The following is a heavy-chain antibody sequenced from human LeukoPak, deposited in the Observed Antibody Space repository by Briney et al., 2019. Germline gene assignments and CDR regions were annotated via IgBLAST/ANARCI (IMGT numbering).Heavy chain of an antibody. CDR3: ARDNRHFDY. CDR1: GGSISSYY. CDR2: IYYSGST. Sequence: SETLSLTCTVSGGSISSYYWSWIRQPPGKGLEWIGYIYYSGSTNYNPSLKSRVTMSVDTSKNQFSLKLSSVTAADTAVYYCARDNRHFDYWGQGTLVTVSS. V-gene: IGHV4-59*12. J-gene: IGHJ4*02.